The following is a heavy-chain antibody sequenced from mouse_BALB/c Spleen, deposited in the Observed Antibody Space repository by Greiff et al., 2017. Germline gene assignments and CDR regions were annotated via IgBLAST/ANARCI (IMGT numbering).Heavy chain of an antibody. CDR2: ISTYYGDA. V-gene: IGHV1S137*01. CDR3: ARFSFYFDY. Sequence: VQVVESGAELVRPGVSVKISCKGSGYTFTDYAMHWVKQSHAKSLEWIGVISTYYGDASYNQKFKGKATMTVDKSSSTAYMELARLTSEDSAIYYCARFSFYFDYWGQGTTLTVSS. CDR1: GYTFTDYA. D-gene: IGHD6-2*01. J-gene: IGHJ2*01.